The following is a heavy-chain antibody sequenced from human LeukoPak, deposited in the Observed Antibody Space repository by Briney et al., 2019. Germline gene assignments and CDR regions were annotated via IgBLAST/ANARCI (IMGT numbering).Heavy chain of an antibody. CDR1: GYKITELS. CDR2: FDPEDGEK. J-gene: IGHJ4*02. V-gene: IGHV1-24*01. D-gene: IGHD1-26*01. CDR3: ATDIPGIWMERSGTPLEN. Sequence: GASVKVSCKVSGYKITELSIHWVRQAPGKGLEWVGGFDPEDGEKFYAQNFQGRVTMTEDTSADTAYMEVSSLRSEDTAVYYCATDIPGIWMERSGTPLENWGQGTLVTVSS.